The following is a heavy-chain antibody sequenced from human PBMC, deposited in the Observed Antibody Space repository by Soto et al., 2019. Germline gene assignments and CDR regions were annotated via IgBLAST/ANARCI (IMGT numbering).Heavy chain of an antibody. CDR1: GGSISSGGYY. CDR3: ARVIFRGVRGVISI. CDR2: INHSGST. J-gene: IGHJ4*02. Sequence: PSETLSLTCTVSGGSISSGGYYWSWIRQPPGKGLEWIGEINHSGSTNYNPSLKSRVTISVDTSKNQFSLKLSSVTAADTAVYYCARVIFRGVRGVISIWGQGTLVTVSS. V-gene: IGHV4-34*01. D-gene: IGHD3-10*01.